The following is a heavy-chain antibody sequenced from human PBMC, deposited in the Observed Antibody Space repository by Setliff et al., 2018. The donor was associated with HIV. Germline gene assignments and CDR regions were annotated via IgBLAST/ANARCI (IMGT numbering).Heavy chain of an antibody. CDR1: GGSFSGNY. J-gene: IGHJ3*02. CDR2: INHSGST. CDR3: AREKTSEGGGFDAFDI. V-gene: IGHV4-34*01. D-gene: IGHD3-16*01. Sequence: SETLSLTCAVYGGSFSGNYWTWIRQSPGKGLEWIGEINHSGSTNYKLSLKSRVTISVDASKNQFSLKLGPVTVADTAVYYCAREKTSEGGGFDAFDIWGQGTMVTVSS.